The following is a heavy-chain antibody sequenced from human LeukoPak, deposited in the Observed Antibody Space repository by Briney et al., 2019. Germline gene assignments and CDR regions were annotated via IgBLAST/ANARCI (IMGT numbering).Heavy chain of an antibody. V-gene: IGHV3-23*01. CDR1: GFIFHNYA. D-gene: IGHD6-19*01. Sequence: GGSLRLSCAASGFIFHNYAMTWVRQAPGKGLEWVSTIGGGPVFYADSVKGRFTISRDNSKNTLYLQMNSLRAEGTAVYYCAKVPLSSSGWDREYYFDYWGQGTLVTVSS. CDR2: IGGGPV. CDR3: AKVPLSSSGWDREYYFDY. J-gene: IGHJ4*02.